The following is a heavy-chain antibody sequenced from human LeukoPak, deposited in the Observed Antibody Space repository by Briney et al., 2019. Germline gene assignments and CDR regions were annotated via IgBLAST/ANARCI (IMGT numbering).Heavy chain of an antibody. D-gene: IGHD6-19*01. J-gene: IGHJ4*02. Sequence: PSETLSLTCAVYGGSFSGYYWSWIRQPPGKGLEWIGEINHSGSTNYNPSLKSRVTISVDTSKNQFSLKLSSVTAADTAVYYGARLAVADFDSWGEGTLVTVSS. CDR1: GGSFSGYY. CDR2: INHSGST. CDR3: ARLAVADFDS. V-gene: IGHV4-34*01.